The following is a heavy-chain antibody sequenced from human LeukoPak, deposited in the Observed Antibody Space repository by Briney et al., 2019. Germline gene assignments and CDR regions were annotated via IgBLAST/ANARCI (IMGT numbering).Heavy chain of an antibody. V-gene: IGHV1/OR15-1*04. J-gene: IGHJ4*02. CDR2: INPNSGGT. CDR3: ARRSGGSYWSDY. CDR1: GYIFTDYY. D-gene: IGHD1-26*01. Sequence: GASVKVSCKASGYIFTDYYMHWVRQAPGQELGWMGRINPNSGGTNYAQKFQGRVTITADESTSTAYMELSSLRSEDTAVYYCARRSGGSYWSDYWGQGTLVTVSS.